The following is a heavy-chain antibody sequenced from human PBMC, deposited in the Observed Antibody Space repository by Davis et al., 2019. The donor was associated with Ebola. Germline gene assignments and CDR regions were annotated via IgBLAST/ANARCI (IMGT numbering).Heavy chain of an antibody. CDR2: INPNSGGT. CDR3: ARDRPVYGSGSRLVVVGHVNYYYYGMDV. Sequence: ASVKVSCKASGYTFTGYYMHWVRQAPGQGLEWMGWINPNSGGTNYAQKFQGWVTMTRDTSISTAYMALSRLRSDDTAVYYCARDRPVYGSGSRLVVVGHVNYYYYGMDVWGQGTTVTVSS. D-gene: IGHD3-10*01. V-gene: IGHV1-2*04. J-gene: IGHJ6*02. CDR1: GYTFTGYY.